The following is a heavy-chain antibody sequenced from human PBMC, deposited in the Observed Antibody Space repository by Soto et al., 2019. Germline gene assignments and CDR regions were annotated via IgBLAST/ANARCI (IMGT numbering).Heavy chain of an antibody. D-gene: IGHD6-13*01. CDR2: ITYDGSNK. CDR1: GFTFSSYS. V-gene: IGHV3-30*18. Sequence: PGGSLRLSCAASGFTFSSYSMNWVRQAPGKGLEWVSVITYDGSNKYYADSVKGRFTISRDNSKNTLYLQMNSLRAEDTAVYYCAKSGGGIAAAGRLRLNWFDPWGQGTLVTVSS. CDR3: AKSGGGIAAAGRLRLNWFDP. J-gene: IGHJ5*02.